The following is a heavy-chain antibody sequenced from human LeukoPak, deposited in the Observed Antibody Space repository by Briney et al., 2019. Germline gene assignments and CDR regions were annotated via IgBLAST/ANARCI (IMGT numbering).Heavy chain of an antibody. Sequence: GASVKVSCKASGYTFTNYAIHWVRQAPGQRLEWMGWINAGNGDTKYSRKFQGRVTITRDTSASTAYMDLSSLRSEDTAVYYCARDPLSGWHDYWGQGTLVTVSS. CDR1: GYTFTNYA. D-gene: IGHD6-19*01. CDR2: INAGNGDT. CDR3: ARDPLSGWHDY. V-gene: IGHV1-3*01. J-gene: IGHJ4*02.